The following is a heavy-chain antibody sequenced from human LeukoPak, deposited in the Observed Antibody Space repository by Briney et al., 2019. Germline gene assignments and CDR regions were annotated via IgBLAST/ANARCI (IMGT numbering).Heavy chain of an antibody. Sequence: GGSLRLSCVGSGFTFRSHAMSWVRQAPEKGLEFVSGIYENGGTTYYADSVKGRFSISRDNSKNTLYLQMNSLRAEDTALYYCASGRSYDSSGLDYWGQGTLVTVSS. J-gene: IGHJ4*02. CDR3: ASGRSYDSSGLDY. CDR2: IYENGGTT. V-gene: IGHV3-23*01. D-gene: IGHD3-22*01. CDR1: GFTFRSHA.